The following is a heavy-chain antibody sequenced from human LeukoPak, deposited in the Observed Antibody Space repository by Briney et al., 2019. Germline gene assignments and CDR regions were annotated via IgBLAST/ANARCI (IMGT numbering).Heavy chain of an antibody. V-gene: IGHV4-39*01. D-gene: IGHD5-18*01. Sequence: SETLSLTCTVSGGSISSSSYYWGWIRQPPGKGLEWIGSIYYSGSTYYNPSPKSRVTISVDTSKNQFSLKLSSVTAADTAVYYCARSGKIQLFDYWGQGTLVTVSS. J-gene: IGHJ4*02. CDR1: GGSISSSSYY. CDR2: IYYSGST. CDR3: ARSGKIQLFDY.